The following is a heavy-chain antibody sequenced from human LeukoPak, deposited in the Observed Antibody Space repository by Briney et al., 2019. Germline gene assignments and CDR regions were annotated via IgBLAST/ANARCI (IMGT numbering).Heavy chain of an antibody. D-gene: IGHD2-15*01. J-gene: IGHJ4*02. CDR1: GYTFTSYY. CDR2: INPSGGST. Sequence: GASVKVSCKASGYTFTSYYMHWVRQAPGQGLEWMGIINPSGGSTSYAQKFQGRVTMTRDTSTSTVYMELSSLRSEDTAVYYCASYSAGYCSGGSCYGEDYWGQGTLVTVSS. CDR3: ASYSAGYCSGGSCYGEDY. V-gene: IGHV1-46*01.